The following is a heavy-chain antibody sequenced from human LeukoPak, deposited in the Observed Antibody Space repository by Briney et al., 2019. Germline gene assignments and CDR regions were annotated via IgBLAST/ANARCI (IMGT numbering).Heavy chain of an antibody. J-gene: IGHJ4*02. Sequence: PGGSLRLSCAASGFTFSSYEMNWVRQAPGKGLEWVSYISSSGSTIYYADSVKGRFTISRDNAKKSLYLQMNSLRAEDTAVYYCVRSRYDSSGYYGIIGNWGQGTLVTVSS. CDR2: ISSSGSTI. V-gene: IGHV3-48*03. D-gene: IGHD3-22*01. CDR3: VRSRYDSSGYYGIIGN. CDR1: GFTFSSYE.